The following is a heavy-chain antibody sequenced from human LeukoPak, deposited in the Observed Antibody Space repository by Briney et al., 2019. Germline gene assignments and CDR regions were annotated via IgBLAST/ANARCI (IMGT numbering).Heavy chain of an antibody. CDR1: GYTFTGYY. J-gene: IGHJ4*02. Sequence: VASVKVSCKASGYTFTGYYMHWVRQAPGQGLEWMGIINPSGGSTSYAQKFQGRVTMTRDMSTSTVYMELSSLRSEDTAVYYCARAGNSGSLDYWGQGTLVTVSS. V-gene: IGHV1-46*01. D-gene: IGHD1-26*01. CDR3: ARAGNSGSLDY. CDR2: INPSGGST.